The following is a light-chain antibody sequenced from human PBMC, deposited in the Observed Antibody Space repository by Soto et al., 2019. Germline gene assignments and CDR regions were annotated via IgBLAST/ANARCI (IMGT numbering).Light chain of an antibody. CDR3: QQANSFPLN. V-gene: IGKV1-12*01. J-gene: IGKJ5*01. CDR2: AAS. CDR1: QSISSW. Sequence: DIQMTQSPSALSANVEDRVTITCRASQSISSWLAWYQQKPGKAPKLLIYAASTLQSGVPSRFSGSGSGTDFTLTISTLQPEDFATYYCQQANSFPLNFGQGTRLEI.